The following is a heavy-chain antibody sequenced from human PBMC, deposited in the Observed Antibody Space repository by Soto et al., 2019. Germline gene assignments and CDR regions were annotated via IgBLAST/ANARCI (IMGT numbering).Heavy chain of an antibody. CDR2: ISGSGGST. J-gene: IGHJ4*02. CDR3: AKEEDDYYDSSGLWAPPDY. V-gene: IGHV3-23*01. CDR1: GFTFSSYA. D-gene: IGHD3-22*01. Sequence: PGGSLRLSCAASGFTFSSYAMRWVRQAPGKGLEWVSAISGSGGSTYYADSVKGRFTISRDNSKNTLYLQRNSLRAEDTAVYYCAKEEDDYYDSSGLWAPPDYWGQGTLVTVSS.